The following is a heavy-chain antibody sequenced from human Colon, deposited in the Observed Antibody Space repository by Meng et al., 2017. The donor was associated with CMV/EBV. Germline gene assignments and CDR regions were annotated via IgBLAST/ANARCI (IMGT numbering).Heavy chain of an antibody. D-gene: IGHD3-3*01. CDR1: GGSISSYY. J-gene: IGHJ6*02. Sequence: GSLRLSCTVSGGSISSYYWSWIRQPPGKGLEWIGYIYYSGSTNYNPSLKSRVTISVDTSKNQFSLTLSSVTAADTAVYYCARLYYDFWSGPYYYYGMDVWGQGTTVTVSS. CDR3: ARLYYDFWSGPYYYYGMDV. CDR2: IYYSGST. V-gene: IGHV4-59*01.